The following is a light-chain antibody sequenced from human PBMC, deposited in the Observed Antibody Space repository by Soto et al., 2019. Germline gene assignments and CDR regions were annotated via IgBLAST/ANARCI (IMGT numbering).Light chain of an antibody. Sequence: EIVLTQSPGTLSLSPGERATLSCRASQSVRSSYLAWYQQKPGQAPRLLISGASSRATGIPDRFSGSGSGTDFTLTISRLEPEDYAVYYWQQYGSSALPLPFGGGTKVEIK. CDR3: QQYGSSALPLP. CDR2: GAS. CDR1: QSVRSSY. V-gene: IGKV3-20*01. J-gene: IGKJ4*01.